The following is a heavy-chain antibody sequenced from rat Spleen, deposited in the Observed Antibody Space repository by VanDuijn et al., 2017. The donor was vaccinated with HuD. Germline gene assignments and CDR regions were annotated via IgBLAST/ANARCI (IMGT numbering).Heavy chain of an antibody. CDR1: GYSITSNY. CDR3: TRGLSMSSTNYYYALFAY. Sequence: EVLLQESGPGLVKPSQSLSLTCSVTGYSITSNYWGWIRKFPGNKMEWMGYIDYSGRTSYNPSLKSRISITRDTSKNQFFLQLNSVTTEDTATYYCTRGLSMSSTNYYYALFAYWGQGTLVTVSS. J-gene: IGHJ3*01. V-gene: IGHV3-1*01. D-gene: IGHD1-6*01. CDR2: IDYSGRT.